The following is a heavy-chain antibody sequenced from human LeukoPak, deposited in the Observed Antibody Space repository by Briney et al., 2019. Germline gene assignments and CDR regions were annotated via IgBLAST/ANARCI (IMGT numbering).Heavy chain of an antibody. CDR2: INPSGGST. J-gene: IGHJ5*02. V-gene: IGHV1-46*01. Sequence: VASVKVSCKASGYTFTSYYMHWVRQAPGQGLEWMGIINPSGGSTSYAQKFQGRVTMTRDTSTSTVYMELSSLRSEDTAVYYCAREGTYYDFWSAFDPWGQGTLVTVSS. CDR3: AREGTYYDFWSAFDP. D-gene: IGHD3-3*01. CDR1: GYTFTSYY.